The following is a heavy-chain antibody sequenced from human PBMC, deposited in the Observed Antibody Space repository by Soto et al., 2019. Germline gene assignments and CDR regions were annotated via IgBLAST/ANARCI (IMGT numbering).Heavy chain of an antibody. V-gene: IGHV1-18*04. J-gene: IGHJ6*02. CDR1: GYDFSSFG. CDR2: ISIDKGDT. Sequence: ASVKVSCKXSGYDFSSFGIDWVRQAPGQGLEWMGWISIDKGDTVYAEKFQDRVSMTTDTSTSTAYLELRGLRSADTAVYYCARDGGFHSLPATIWGEFFFFGLDVWGQGTTVTVSS. D-gene: IGHD2-2*02. CDR3: ARDGGFHSLPATIWGEFFFFGLDV.